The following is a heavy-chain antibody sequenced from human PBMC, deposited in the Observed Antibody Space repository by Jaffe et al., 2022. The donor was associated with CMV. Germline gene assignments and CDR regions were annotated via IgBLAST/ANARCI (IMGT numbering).Heavy chain of an antibody. J-gene: IGHJ4*02. D-gene: IGHD3-10*01. CDR3: AKGSLLND. Sequence: EVQLVESGGGLVQPGGSLRLSCAASGFTFSTYAMNWVRQAPGKGLEWVSTINPPGSSAYYADSVKGRFTISRDNSKNTVSLQMNSLRAEDTAVYYCAKGSLLNDWGQGTLITVSS. V-gene: IGHV3-23*04. CDR2: INPPGSSA. CDR1: GFTFSTYA.